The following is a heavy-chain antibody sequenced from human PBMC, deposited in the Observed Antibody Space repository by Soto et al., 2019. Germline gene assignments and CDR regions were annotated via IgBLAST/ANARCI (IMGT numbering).Heavy chain of an antibody. CDR1: GFTFSSYG. V-gene: IGHV3-30*18. J-gene: IGHJ6*02. CDR2: ISYDGSNK. Sequence: GGSLRLSCAASGFTFSSYGMHWVRQAPGKGLEWVAVISYDGSNKYYADSVKGRFTISRDNSKNTLYLQMNSLRAEDTAVYYCAKDNNGMYVRGQGTTVTVAS. CDR3: AKDNNGMYV.